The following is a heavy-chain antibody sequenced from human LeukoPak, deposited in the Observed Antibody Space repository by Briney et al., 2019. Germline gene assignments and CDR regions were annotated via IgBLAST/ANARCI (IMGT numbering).Heavy chain of an antibody. Sequence: PSETLSLTCAVYGGSFSGYYWSWIRQPPGKGLEWIGEITHSGRTNYNPSLKSRVTISVDTSKNQFSLKLSSVTAADTAVYYCARGRYYYGSGALPFDPWGQGTLVTVSS. CDR2: ITHSGRT. V-gene: IGHV4-34*01. J-gene: IGHJ5*02. CDR1: GGSFSGYY. CDR3: ARGRYYYGSGALPFDP. D-gene: IGHD3-10*01.